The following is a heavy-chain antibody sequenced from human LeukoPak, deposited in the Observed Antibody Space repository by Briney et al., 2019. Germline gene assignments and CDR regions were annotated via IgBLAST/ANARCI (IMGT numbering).Heavy chain of an antibody. CDR3: ARGVGI. CDR1: GFTFSSYG. J-gene: IGHJ3*02. Sequence: GGSLRLSCAASGFTFSSYGMSWVRRAPGKGLECVSTIRDSGGSTYYADAVKGRFTISRDNSKNTLYLQMNSLRAEDTAVYYCARGVGIWGQGTMVTVSS. CDR2: IRDSGGST. D-gene: IGHD3-16*01. V-gene: IGHV3-23*01.